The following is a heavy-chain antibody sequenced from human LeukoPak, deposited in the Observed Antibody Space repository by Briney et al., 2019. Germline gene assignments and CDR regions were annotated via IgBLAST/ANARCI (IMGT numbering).Heavy chain of an antibody. CDR3: CAPAAMGGRLFDY. CDR2: ISYDGSNK. J-gene: IGHJ4*02. D-gene: IGHD2-2*01. Sequence: GGSLRLSCAASGFTFSSYAMHWVRQAPGKGLEWVAVISYDGSNKYYADSVKGRFTISRDNSKNTLYLQMNSLRAEDTAVYYCCAPAAMGGRLFDYWGQGTLVTVSS. CDR1: GFTFSSYA. V-gene: IGHV3-30-3*01.